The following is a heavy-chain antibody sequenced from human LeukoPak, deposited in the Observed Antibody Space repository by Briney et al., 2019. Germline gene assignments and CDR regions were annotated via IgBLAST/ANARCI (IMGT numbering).Heavy chain of an antibody. Sequence: SETLSLTCTVSDGSISSGSYYWSWIRQPAGKGLEWVGRISTSGSTNYNPSLKSRVTISVDTSKNQFSLNPSSVTAADTAVYYCARGGSGWNYYYYYMDIWGKGTTVTISS. CDR1: DGSISSGSYY. V-gene: IGHV4-61*02. J-gene: IGHJ6*03. CDR2: ISTSGST. D-gene: IGHD6-19*01. CDR3: ARGGSGWNYYYYYMDI.